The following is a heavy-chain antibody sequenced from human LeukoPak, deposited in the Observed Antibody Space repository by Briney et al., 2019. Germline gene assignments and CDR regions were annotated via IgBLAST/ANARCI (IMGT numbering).Heavy chain of an antibody. V-gene: IGHV3-21*01. Sequence: NAGGSLRLSCAASGFTFSSYSMNWVRQAPGKGLEWVSSISSSSSYIYYADSVKGRFTISRDNAKNSLYLQMNSLRAEDTAVYYCARGSGWYVSVAFDIWGQGTMVTVSS. D-gene: IGHD6-19*01. CDR2: ISSSSSYI. CDR1: GFTFSSYS. CDR3: ARGSGWYVSVAFDI. J-gene: IGHJ3*02.